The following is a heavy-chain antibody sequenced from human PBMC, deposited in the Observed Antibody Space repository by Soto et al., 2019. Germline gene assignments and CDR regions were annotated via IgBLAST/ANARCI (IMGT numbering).Heavy chain of an antibody. D-gene: IGHD6-25*01. J-gene: IGHJ5*02. Sequence: GESLKISCKGSGYKFATYWIAWVRQMPGRGLEWMGIIYPGDSETIYSSSFRGHVTISADKSLNTAYLQWDSLTASDSAIYYCARGFTGSAGRFDPWGQGTLVTVSS. CDR3: ARGFTGSAGRFDP. CDR1: GYKFATYW. V-gene: IGHV5-51*01. CDR2: IYPGDSET.